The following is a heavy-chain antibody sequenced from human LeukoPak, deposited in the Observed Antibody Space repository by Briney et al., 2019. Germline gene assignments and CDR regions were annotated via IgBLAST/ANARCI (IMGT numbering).Heavy chain of an antibody. CDR3: ARDLGTGATDY. Sequence: GGSLRLSCAASGFTFSSYSMNWVRQAPGKGLEWVSSISSSSSYIYYADSVKGRFTISRDNAKNTLYLQMNSLRAEDTAVYYCARDLGTGATDYWGQGTLVTVSS. CDR1: GFTFSSYS. CDR2: ISSSSSYI. J-gene: IGHJ4*02. D-gene: IGHD1-26*01. V-gene: IGHV3-21*04.